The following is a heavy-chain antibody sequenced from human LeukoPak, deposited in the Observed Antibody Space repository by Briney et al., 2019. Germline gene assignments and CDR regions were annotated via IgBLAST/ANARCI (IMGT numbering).Heavy chain of an antibody. Sequence: PGGSLRLSCAASGFTFSSYSMNWVRQAPGKGLEWVSSISSSSSYIYYADSMKGRFTISRDNAKNSLYLRMNSLRAEDTAVYYCARVLSGSYMSRALWRRPDAFDIWGQGTMVTVSS. CDR3: ARVLSGSYMSRALWRRPDAFDI. D-gene: IGHD1-26*01. CDR2: ISSSSSYI. V-gene: IGHV3-21*01. J-gene: IGHJ3*02. CDR1: GFTFSSYS.